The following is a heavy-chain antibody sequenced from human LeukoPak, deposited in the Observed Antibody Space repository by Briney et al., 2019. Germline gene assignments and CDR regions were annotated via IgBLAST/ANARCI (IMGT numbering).Heavy chain of an antibody. D-gene: IGHD3-10*01. CDR2: IYYSGST. J-gene: IGHJ4*02. Sequence: SETLSLTCAVYGGSFSGYYWSWIRQPPGKGLEWIGSIYYSGSTYYNPSLKSRVTISVDTSKNQFSLKLSSVTAADTAVYYCARKFRAYYYASGSHYFDYWGQGTLVTVSS. CDR3: ARKFRAYYYASGSHYFDY. CDR1: GGSFSGYY. V-gene: IGHV4-34*01.